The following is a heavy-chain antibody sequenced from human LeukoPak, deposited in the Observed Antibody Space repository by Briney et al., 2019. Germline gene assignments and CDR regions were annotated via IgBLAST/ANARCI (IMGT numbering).Heavy chain of an antibody. CDR1: GFIFSGSA. CDR2: IRSKTNNYAT. D-gene: IGHD1-1*01. V-gene: IGHV3-73*01. J-gene: IGHJ3*02. CDR3: TRWQTGDNDAFDI. Sequence: GGSLRLSCAASGFIFSGSAIHWVRQASGKGLEWVGRIRSKTNNYATAYAASVQGRFTISRDDSKNTAFLQMNSLKTEDTAVYYCTRWQTGDNDAFDIWGQGTMVSVSS.